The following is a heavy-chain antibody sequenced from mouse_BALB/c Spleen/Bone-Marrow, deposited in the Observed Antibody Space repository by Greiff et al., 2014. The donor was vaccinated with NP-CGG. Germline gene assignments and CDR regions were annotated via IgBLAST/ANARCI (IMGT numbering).Heavy chain of an antibody. Sequence: EVQGVESGGGLVQPGGSMKPSCAASGFTFSDAWMDWVRQSPEKGLEWLAEIRTKANNHATYYAESVKGRFTISRDDSTSTVYLQMNSLRAEDTGIYFCTRERGFDYWGQGTTLTVSS. CDR2: IRTKANNHAT. V-gene: IGHV6-6*01. CDR3: TRERGFDY. CDR1: GFTFSDAW. J-gene: IGHJ2*01.